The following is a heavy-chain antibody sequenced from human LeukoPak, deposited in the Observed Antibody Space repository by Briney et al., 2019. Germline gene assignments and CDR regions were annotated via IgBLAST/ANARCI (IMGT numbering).Heavy chain of an antibody. CDR2: ISAYNGNT. Sequence: ASVKLSRKASGYTFTSYGISWVRQAPGQGLEWMGWISAYNGNTNYAQKLQGRVTMTTDTSTSTAYMELRSLRSDDTAVYYCAREDLAAGPLDYWGQGTLVTVSS. V-gene: IGHV1-18*01. CDR3: AREDLAAGPLDY. J-gene: IGHJ4*02. CDR1: GYTFTSYG. D-gene: IGHD6-6*01.